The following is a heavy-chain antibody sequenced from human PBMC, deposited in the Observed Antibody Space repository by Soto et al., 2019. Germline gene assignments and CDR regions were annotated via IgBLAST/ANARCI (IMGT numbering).Heavy chain of an antibody. J-gene: IGHJ6*02. V-gene: IGHV3-30*18. D-gene: IGHD5-12*01. Sequence: GGSLRLSCAASGFTFSSYGVYWVRQAPGKGLEWLAKISYDGSNKYYGDSVRGRLTISRDNSRNTLYVQMDSLRVEDTAVYYCAKRGGSGDDFFYYGMDVWGQGTTVTVSS. CDR2: ISYDGSNK. CDR3: AKRGGSGDDFFYYGMDV. CDR1: GFTFSSYG.